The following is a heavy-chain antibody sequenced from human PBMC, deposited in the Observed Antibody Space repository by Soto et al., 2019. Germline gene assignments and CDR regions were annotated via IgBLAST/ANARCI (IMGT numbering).Heavy chain of an antibody. CDR3: ERGGTITGTTPVDY. Sequence: GGSLRLSCAASGFTFSSYGMHWVRQAPGKGLEWVAVIWYDGSNKYYADSVKGRFTISRDNSKNTLYLQMNSLRAEDTAVYYCERGGTITGTTPVDYWGQGTLVTVSS. D-gene: IGHD1-7*01. CDR1: GFTFSSYG. J-gene: IGHJ4*02. CDR2: IWYDGSNK. V-gene: IGHV3-33*01.